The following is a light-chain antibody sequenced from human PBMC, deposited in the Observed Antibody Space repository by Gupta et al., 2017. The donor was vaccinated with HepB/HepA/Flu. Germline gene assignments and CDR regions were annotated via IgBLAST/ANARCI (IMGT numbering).Light chain of an antibody. CDR1: KLGDKY. J-gene: IGLJ2*01. CDR2: QDT. Sequence: SYGLTQPPSLSVSPGQTASITCSGDKLGDKYACWYHQRPGQSPVLVIYQDTERPSGIPERFSGSNSGNTATLTIRGTQAMDEADYYCQAWDTNTVIFGGGTKLTVL. CDR3: QAWDTNTVI. V-gene: IGLV3-1*01.